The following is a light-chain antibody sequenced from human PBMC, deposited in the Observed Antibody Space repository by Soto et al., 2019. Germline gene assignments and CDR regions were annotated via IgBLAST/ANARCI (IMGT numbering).Light chain of an antibody. CDR2: DAS. J-gene: IGKJ5*01. CDR1: QDINNY. CDR3: QQYDFLVT. Sequence: DIQMTQSPYSLSASVGDRVTITCQASQDINNYLNWYQQKPGKAPELLIYDASNLQTGVPTRFSGSGSGKHFTFTISSLQPEDIATYFCQQYDFLVTFGQGTRLEIQ. V-gene: IGKV1-33*01.